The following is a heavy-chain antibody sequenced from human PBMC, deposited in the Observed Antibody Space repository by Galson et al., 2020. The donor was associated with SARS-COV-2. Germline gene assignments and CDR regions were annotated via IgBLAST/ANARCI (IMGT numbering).Heavy chain of an antibody. Sequence: GGSLRLSSAASGFTFRSYAMHWVRQAPGKGLEWVAVISYDGSNKYYADSVKGRFTISRDNSKNTLYLQMNSLRAEDTAVYYCARDLPPLVIAARLFDWGQGTLVTVSS. CDR3: ARDLPPLVIAARLFD. J-gene: IGHJ4*02. CDR1: GFTFRSYA. D-gene: IGHD6-6*01. V-gene: IGHV3-30*16. CDR2: ISYDGSNK.